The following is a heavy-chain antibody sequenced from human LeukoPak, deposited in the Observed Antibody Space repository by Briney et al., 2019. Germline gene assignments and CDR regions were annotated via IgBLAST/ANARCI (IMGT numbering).Heavy chain of an antibody. V-gene: IGHV3-48*04. J-gene: IGHJ4*02. CDR2: ISSSSTI. CDR1: GFTFSGYS. D-gene: IGHD3-22*01. CDR3: ASGYYDSSGYPLYYFDY. Sequence: GSLRLSCAASGFTFSGYSMNWVRQAPGKGLEWVSYISSSSTIYYADSVKGRFTISRDNAKNSLYLQMNSLRAEDTAVYYCASGYYDSSGYPLYYFDYWGQGTLVTVSS.